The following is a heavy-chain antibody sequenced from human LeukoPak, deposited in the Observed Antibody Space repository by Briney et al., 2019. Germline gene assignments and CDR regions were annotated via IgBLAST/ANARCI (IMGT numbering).Heavy chain of an antibody. CDR1: GFTFSSYA. V-gene: IGHV3-23*01. CDR2: ISNIGGST. CDR3: AKVDYDFRSGYYFH. D-gene: IGHD3-3*01. Sequence: GGSLRLSCAASGFTFSSYAMSWVRQAPGKGLEWVSSISNIGGSTYYADSVKGRFTISRDNSKNMVYLQMNSLRVEDTAVYYCAKVDYDFRSGYYFHWGQGTLVSVSS. J-gene: IGHJ4*02.